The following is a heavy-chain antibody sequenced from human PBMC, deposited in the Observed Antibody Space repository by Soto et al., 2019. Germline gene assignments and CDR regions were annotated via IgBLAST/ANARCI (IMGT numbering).Heavy chain of an antibody. D-gene: IGHD3-3*01. V-gene: IGHV3-21*01. Sequence: EVQLVESGGGLVKPGGSLRLSCAASGFTFSSYSMNWVRQAPGKGLEWVSSISSSSSYIYYADSVKGRFTISRDNAKNSLYLQMNSLRAEDTAVYYCARGELLERKEGWFDPWGQGTLVTVSS. J-gene: IGHJ5*02. CDR3: ARGELLERKEGWFDP. CDR1: GFTFSSYS. CDR2: ISSSSSYI.